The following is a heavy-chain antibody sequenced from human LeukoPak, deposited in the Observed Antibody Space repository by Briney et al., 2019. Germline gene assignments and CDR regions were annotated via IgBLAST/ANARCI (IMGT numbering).Heavy chain of an antibody. CDR1: GGSFSGYY. CDR2: TNHKGST. V-gene: IGHV4-34*01. J-gene: IGHJ6*04. Sequence: SETLSLTCAVYGGSFSGYYWTWIRQPPGKGLEWIGETNHKGSTNYNPSLMSRVSTSVDTSKNQFSLKLSSVAAADTAVYYCARGPHYYGSGSYEYSYYYYYYGMDVWGNGTTVTVSS. CDR3: ARGPHYYGSGSYEYSYYYYYYGMDV. D-gene: IGHD3-10*01.